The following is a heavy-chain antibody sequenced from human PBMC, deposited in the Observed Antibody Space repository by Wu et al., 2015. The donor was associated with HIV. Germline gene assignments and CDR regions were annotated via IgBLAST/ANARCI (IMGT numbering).Heavy chain of an antibody. CDR3: AAPRSPGFSSAWPTYFDY. V-gene: IGHV1-69*05. Sequence: QVQLLQSGAEVKRPGSSVKVSCKASGGTFSTYAMNWVRQAPGQGLEWMGRIIPALGTVKYAQNFQGRVTITTDGTDESTSTAHMELSSLTSQDTAVYYCAAPRSPGFSSAWPTYFDYWGQGTLVTVSS. D-gene: IGHD6-19*01. J-gene: IGHJ4*02. CDR2: IIPALGTV. CDR1: GGTFSTYA.